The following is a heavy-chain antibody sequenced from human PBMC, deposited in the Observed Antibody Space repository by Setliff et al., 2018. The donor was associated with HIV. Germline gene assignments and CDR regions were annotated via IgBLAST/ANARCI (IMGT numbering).Heavy chain of an antibody. J-gene: IGHJ4*02. D-gene: IGHD6-13*01. CDR2: INHSGST. CDR3: AAASSWDPLLDY. V-gene: IGHV4-34*01. Sequence: SETLSLTCTVSGTSINSHYWSWIRQPPGKGLEWIGEINHSGSTNYNPSLKSRVTISVDTSMDQFSLKLNSVTAADTAVYYCAAASSWDPLLDYWGQGTLVTVSS. CDR1: GTSINSHY.